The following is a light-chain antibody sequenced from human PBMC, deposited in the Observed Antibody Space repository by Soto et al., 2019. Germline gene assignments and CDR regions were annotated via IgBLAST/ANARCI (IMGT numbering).Light chain of an antibody. J-gene: IGKJ5*01. V-gene: IGKV3-20*01. CDR3: QQCRRSPPSP. Sequence: VLTRSPGTLSLCPGQRATLSCRASQSDSSSYLAWYQQKPGQAPRRLIHGASRWATGIPDRVSGSGSGTDFTLTISRLEREDLAVYYSQQCRRSPPSPFGEGKRLE. CDR2: GAS. CDR1: QSDSSSY.